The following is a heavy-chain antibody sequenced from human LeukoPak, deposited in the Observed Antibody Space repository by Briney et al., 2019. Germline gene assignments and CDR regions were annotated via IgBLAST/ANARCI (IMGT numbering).Heavy chain of an antibody. CDR2: INPNSGRT. CDR1: GYTFTGYY. D-gene: IGHD4-17*01. CDR3: ARGDYGDYEWFDP. J-gene: IGHJ5*02. Sequence: ASVKVSCKASGYTFTGYYMHWVRQAPGQVLEWMGWINPNSGRTNYAQKFQGRVTMTRDTSISTAYMELSRLRSDDTAVYYCARGDYGDYEWFDPWGQGTLVTVSS. V-gene: IGHV1-2*02.